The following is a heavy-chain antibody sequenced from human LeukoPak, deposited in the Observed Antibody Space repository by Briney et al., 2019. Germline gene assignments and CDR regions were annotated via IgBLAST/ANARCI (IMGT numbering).Heavy chain of an antibody. CDR2: INHSGST. D-gene: IGHD3-22*01. J-gene: IGHJ3*02. CDR1: GGSISTSNYY. CDR3: ARPLWHDSSGPTLDAFDI. Sequence: PSETLSLTCTVSGGSISTSNYYWGWIRQPPGKGLEWIGEINHSGSTNYNPSLKSRVTISVDTSKNQFSLKLSSVTAADTAVYYCARPLWHDSSGPTLDAFDIWGQGTMVTVSS. V-gene: IGHV4-39*07.